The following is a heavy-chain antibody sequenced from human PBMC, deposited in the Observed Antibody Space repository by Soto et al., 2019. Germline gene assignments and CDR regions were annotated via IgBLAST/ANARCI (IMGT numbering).Heavy chain of an antibody. V-gene: IGHV4-39*01. D-gene: IGHD3-10*01. CDR1: GGSISSSSYY. J-gene: IGHJ6*02. CDR2: IYYSGST. CDR3: ARTYYYGSGSYYNTRPIPYYYYYGMDV. Sequence: SETLSLTCTVSGGSISSSSYYWGWIRQPPGKGLEWIGSIYYSGSTYYNPSLRSRVTISVDTSKNQFSLKLSSVTAADTAVYYCARTYYYGSGSYYNTRPIPYYYYYGMDVWGQGTTVTVSS.